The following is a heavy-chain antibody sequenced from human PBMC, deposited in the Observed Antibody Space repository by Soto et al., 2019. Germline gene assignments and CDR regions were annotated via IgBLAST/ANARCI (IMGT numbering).Heavy chain of an antibody. CDR2: IIPIFGTA. CDR1: GGTFSSYS. D-gene: IGHD1-26*01. V-gene: IGHV1-69*01. J-gene: IGHJ4*02. Sequence: QVQLVQSGAEVKKPGSSVQVSCKASGGTFSSYSINWVRQAPGQGLEWMGEIIPIFGTANYAQKFQGRVTITADESTSTAYMALSSLRSEDTAVYYCARDGGRHSGGIDYWGQGTLVTVSS. CDR3: ARDGGRHSGGIDY.